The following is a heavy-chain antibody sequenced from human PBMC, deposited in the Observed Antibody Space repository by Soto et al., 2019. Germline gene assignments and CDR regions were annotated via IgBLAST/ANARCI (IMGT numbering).Heavy chain of an antibody. V-gene: IGHV1-18*01. J-gene: IGHJ5*02. D-gene: IGHD1-7*01. CDR1: GYTFTTYG. Sequence: GASVKVSCKASGYTFTTYGVYWLRQAPGQGLEWMGWINVYNGNTMYAQKLQGRVTMTTDTSTNTAYLELRSLRSDDTAVYYCARDREYNWNYNWFDPWGQGTLVTVSS. CDR3: ARDREYNWNYNWFDP. CDR2: INVYNGNT.